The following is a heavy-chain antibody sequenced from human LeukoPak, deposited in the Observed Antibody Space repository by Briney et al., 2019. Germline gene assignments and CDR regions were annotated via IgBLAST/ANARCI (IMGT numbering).Heavy chain of an antibody. CDR1: GFTFSSYG. J-gene: IGHJ4*02. CDR3: ARDLAGSRDY. V-gene: IGHV3-30*02. Sequence: PGGSLRLSCAASGFTFSSYGMHWVRQAPGKGLEWVAYIQYDGSNEQYADSVKGRFSISRDSSKNILYLQMNSLRAEDTAVYYCARDLAGSRDYWGQGTLVTVSS. CDR2: IQYDGSNE. D-gene: IGHD3-10*01.